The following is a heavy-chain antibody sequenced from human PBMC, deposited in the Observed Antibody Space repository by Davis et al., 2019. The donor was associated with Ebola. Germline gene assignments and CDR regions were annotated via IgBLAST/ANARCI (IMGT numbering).Heavy chain of an antibody. J-gene: IGHJ5*02. CDR2: IYPGDSDT. CDR1: RYIFTSYW. CDR3: ARGGYSYAWFDP. Sequence: GESLKIFCKASRYIFTSYWIGWVRQMPGKGLEWMGMIYPGDSDTRYSPSFQGQVTISADKSTTTAYLQWSSLKASDTAMYYCARGGYSYAWFDPWGQGTLVTVSS. V-gene: IGHV5-51*01. D-gene: IGHD5-18*01.